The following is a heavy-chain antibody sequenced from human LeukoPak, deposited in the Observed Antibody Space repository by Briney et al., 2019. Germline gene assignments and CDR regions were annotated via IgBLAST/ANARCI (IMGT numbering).Heavy chain of an antibody. J-gene: IGHJ3*02. D-gene: IGHD3-10*01. CDR3: TTRITMVRGASGAFDI. CDR1: GFTFSNAW. Sequence: PGGSLRLSCAASGFTFSNAWMSWVRQAPGKGLEWVGRIKIKTDGGTTDYAAPVKGRFTISRDDSKNTLYLQMNSLKTEDTAVYYCTTRITMVRGASGAFDIWGQGTMVTVSS. V-gene: IGHV3-15*01. CDR2: IKIKTDGGTT.